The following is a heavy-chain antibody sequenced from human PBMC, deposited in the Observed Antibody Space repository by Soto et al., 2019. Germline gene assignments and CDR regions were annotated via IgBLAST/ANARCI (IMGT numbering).Heavy chain of an antibody. CDR3: AKDFDSSGYYVDY. CDR2: ISGTGRST. Sequence: GSMRLSSAASGVPFSRYAMSWVRQAPGKGLEWVSSISGTGRSTYSADSVRGRFTISRDNSRNTVYLQMNSLRAEDTAIYYCAKDFDSSGYYVDYWGQGTLVTVSS. V-gene: IGHV3-23*01. CDR1: GVPFSRYA. D-gene: IGHD3-22*01. J-gene: IGHJ4*02.